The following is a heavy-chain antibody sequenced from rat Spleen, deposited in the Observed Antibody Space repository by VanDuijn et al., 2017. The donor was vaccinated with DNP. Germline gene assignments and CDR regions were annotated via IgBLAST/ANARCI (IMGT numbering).Heavy chain of an antibody. CDR2: ISVGGGNT. Sequence: EVRLVESGGGLVQPGRSLKLSCAVSGFTFSKEAMAWVRQAPTKGLEWVASISVGGGNTYYRDSVKGRFTISRDNAKSTLYLHMNSLKSEDMATYYCARPYGFNNGGFAYWGQGTLVTVSS. D-gene: IGHD1-11*01. J-gene: IGHJ3*01. CDR3: ARPYGFNNGGFAY. CDR1: GFTFSKEA. V-gene: IGHV5-25*01.